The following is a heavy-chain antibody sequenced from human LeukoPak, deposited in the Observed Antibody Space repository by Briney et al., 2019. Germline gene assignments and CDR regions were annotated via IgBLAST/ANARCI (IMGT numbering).Heavy chain of an antibody. J-gene: IGHJ4*02. D-gene: IGHD1/OR15-1a*01. V-gene: IGHV3-21*01. CDR2: ISSSSSYI. Sequence: GGSLRLSCAASGFTFSSYSMNWVRQAPGKGLEWVSSISSSSSYIHYADSVKGRFTISRDNAKNSLYLQMNSLRAEDTAVYYCARGSHQQCDYWGQGTLVTVSS. CDR1: GFTFSSYS. CDR3: ARGSHQQCDY.